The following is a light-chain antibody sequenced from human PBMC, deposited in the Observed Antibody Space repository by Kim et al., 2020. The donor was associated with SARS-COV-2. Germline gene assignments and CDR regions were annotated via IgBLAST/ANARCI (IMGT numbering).Light chain of an antibody. CDR2: KAS. V-gene: IGKV1-5*03. J-gene: IGKJ2*01. Sequence: IQMTHSPSTLSASVGDRVTITCRASQSISSWLSWYQQKPGKAPKLLIYKASSLESGAPSRFSGSGSGTEFTLTISSLQPDDFATYYCQQYKSYSVTHPFGQGTNLQI. CDR1: QSISSW. CDR3: QQYKSYSVTHP.